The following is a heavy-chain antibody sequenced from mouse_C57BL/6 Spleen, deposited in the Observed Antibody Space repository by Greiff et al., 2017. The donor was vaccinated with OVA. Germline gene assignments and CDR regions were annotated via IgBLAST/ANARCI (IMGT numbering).Heavy chain of an antibody. CDR1: GFTFSSYT. V-gene: IGHV5-9*01. CDR2: ISGGGGNT. J-gene: IGHJ1*03. Sequence: EVMLVESGGGLVKPGGSLKLSCAASGFTFSSYTMSWVRQTPEKRLEWVATISGGGGNTYYPDSVKGRFTISRDNAKNTLYLQMSSLRSEDTALYYCARPSQLRGYFDVWGTGTTVTVSS. CDR3: ARPSQLRGYFDV. D-gene: IGHD2-12*01.